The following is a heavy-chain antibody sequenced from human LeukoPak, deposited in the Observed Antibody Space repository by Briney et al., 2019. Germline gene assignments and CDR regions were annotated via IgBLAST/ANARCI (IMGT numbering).Heavy chain of an antibody. Sequence: SETVPLTCTVSGGSLSIHQGKWIRQPPGKGLEWIAYINASGSTTYNPSLKTRVTISIDASKTQFPLKVGSVTAADTAVSYCASLENAAVANPPHWDQRTLVTVSS. CDR1: GGSLSIHQ. D-gene: IGHD6-19*01. CDR3: ASLENAAVANPPH. V-gene: IGHV4-4*08. CDR2: INASGST. J-gene: IGHJ1*01.